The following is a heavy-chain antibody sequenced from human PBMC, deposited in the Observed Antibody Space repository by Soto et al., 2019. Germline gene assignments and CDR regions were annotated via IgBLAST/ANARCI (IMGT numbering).Heavy chain of an antibody. CDR1: GFTFSNYA. CDR2: VSHDGNNQ. V-gene: IGHV3-30-3*01. Sequence: QVQLVESGGGVVQPGRSLRLSCAVSGFTFSNYAMHWVRQAPGKGLEWVAIVSHDGNNQYYADSAKGRFTIPRDNSENTLYLQRNSLRTEDTAVFYCARDGATQMWRPWYFDLWGRGTLVTVSS. D-gene: IGHD2-21*01. CDR3: ARDGATQMWRPWYFDL. J-gene: IGHJ2*01.